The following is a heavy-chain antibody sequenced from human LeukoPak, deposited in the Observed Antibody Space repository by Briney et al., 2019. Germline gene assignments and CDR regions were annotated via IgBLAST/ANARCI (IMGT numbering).Heavy chain of an antibody. D-gene: IGHD6-13*01. CDR3: VRDWGGIEAAGDY. CDR1: GFTFSSYS. V-gene: IGHV3-48*04. J-gene: IGHJ4*02. CDR2: ISSSSSTI. Sequence: PGGSLTLSCAASGFTFSSYSMNWVRQAAGKGLEGVSYISSSSSTIYYADSVKGRFTSSRDNAKKSLYPQMNSLRVEDTAVYFCVRDWGGIEAAGDYWGQGTLVTVSS.